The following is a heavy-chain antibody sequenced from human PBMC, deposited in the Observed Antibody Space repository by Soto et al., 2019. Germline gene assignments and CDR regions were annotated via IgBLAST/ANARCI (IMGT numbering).Heavy chain of an antibody. CDR3: ARDSLDYYGSGSPGMDV. Sequence: PSETLSLTCAVYGGSFSGYYWSWIRQPPGKGLEWIGEINHSGSTNYNPSLKSRVTISVDTSKNQFSLKLSSVTAADTAVYYCARDSLDYYGSGSPGMDVWGQGTTVTRLL. D-gene: IGHD3-10*01. CDR1: GGSFSGYY. V-gene: IGHV4-34*01. CDR2: INHSGST. J-gene: IGHJ6*02.